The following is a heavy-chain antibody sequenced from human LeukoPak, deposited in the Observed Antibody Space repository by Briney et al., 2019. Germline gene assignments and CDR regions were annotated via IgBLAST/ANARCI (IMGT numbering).Heavy chain of an antibody. CDR2: IRTTGDT. CDR1: GFTFNYYD. CDR3: ARGASYYYDNSGHPGWYFDL. V-gene: IGHV3-13*01. Sequence: GGSLRLSCAVSGFTFNYYDMHWVRHAPGKRLEWVSAIRTTGDTHYPDSVTGRFAMSRNDAKNSVHLQMNTLRAGDTAVYYCARGASYYYDNSGHPGWYFDLWGRGTLVTVSS. J-gene: IGHJ2*01. D-gene: IGHD3-22*01.